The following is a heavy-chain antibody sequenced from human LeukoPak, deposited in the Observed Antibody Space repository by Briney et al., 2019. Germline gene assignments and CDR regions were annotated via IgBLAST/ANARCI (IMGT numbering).Heavy chain of an antibody. CDR3: ARAMTTVTTFDY. CDR2: ISSSSSYI. J-gene: IGHJ4*02. CDR1: GFTFSSYS. Sequence: GGSLRLSCAASGFTFSSYSMNWVRQAPGKGLEWVSSISSSSSYIYYADSVKGRFTISRDNAKNSLYLQMNSLRAEDTAVYYCARAMTTVTTFDYWGQGTLVTVSS. D-gene: IGHD4-17*01. V-gene: IGHV3-21*01.